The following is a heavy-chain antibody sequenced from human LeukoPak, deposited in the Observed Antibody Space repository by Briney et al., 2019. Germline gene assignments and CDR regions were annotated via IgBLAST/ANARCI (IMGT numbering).Heavy chain of an antibody. CDR2: IYYSGST. CDR1: GGSFSGYY. Sequence: PSETLSLTCAVYGGSFSGYYWSWIRQPPGKGLEWVGYIYYSGSTNYNPSLKSRVTISVDTSKNQFSLKLSSVTAADTAVYYCARGRYYYDSSGYHSNWFDPWGQGTLVTVSS. V-gene: IGHV4-59*01. J-gene: IGHJ5*02. D-gene: IGHD3-22*01. CDR3: ARGRYYYDSSGYHSNWFDP.